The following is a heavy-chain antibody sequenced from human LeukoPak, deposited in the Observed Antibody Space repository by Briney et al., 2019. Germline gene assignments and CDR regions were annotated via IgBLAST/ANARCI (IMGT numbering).Heavy chain of an antibody. Sequence: ASVKVSXKASGYTFTSYYMHWVRQAPGQGLEWMGIINPSGGSTSYAQKFQGRVTMTRDTSTSTVYMELSSLRSEDTAVYYCARDTAPYSSGWYDGEGIFDYWGQGTLVTVSS. V-gene: IGHV1-46*01. D-gene: IGHD6-19*01. CDR1: GYTFTSYY. CDR3: ARDTAPYSSGWYDGEGIFDY. J-gene: IGHJ4*02. CDR2: INPSGGST.